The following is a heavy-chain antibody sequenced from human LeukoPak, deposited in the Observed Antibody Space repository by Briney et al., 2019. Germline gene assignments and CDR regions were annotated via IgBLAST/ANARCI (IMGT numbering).Heavy chain of an antibody. J-gene: IGHJ5*02. Sequence: SETLSLTCTVSGGSISSYYWSWIRQPPGKGLEWIGYIYYSGSTNYNPSLKSRVTISVDTSKIQFSLKLSSVTAADTAVYYCARDLYGGNSGWFDPWGQGTLVTVSS. CDR1: GGSISSYY. CDR3: ARDLYGGNSGWFDP. CDR2: IYYSGST. V-gene: IGHV4-59*01. D-gene: IGHD4-23*01.